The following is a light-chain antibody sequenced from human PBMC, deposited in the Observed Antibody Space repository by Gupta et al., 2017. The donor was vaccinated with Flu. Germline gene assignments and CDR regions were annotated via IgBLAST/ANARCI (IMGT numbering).Light chain of an antibody. Sequence: QAIAISCTGTNSDSGGYHCVSQNQQHPGKDPNLMIDEGSYRPSGVSPRFSGSKSGNTASLTLAGRQAEDEADYYCGAYGAVGVFGGGTKVTVL. V-gene: IGLV2-14*01. CDR2: EGS. J-gene: IGLJ2*01. CDR3: GAYGAVGV. CDR1: NSDSGGYHC.